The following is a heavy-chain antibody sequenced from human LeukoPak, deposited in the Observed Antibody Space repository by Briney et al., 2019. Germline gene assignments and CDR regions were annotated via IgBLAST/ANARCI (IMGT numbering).Heavy chain of an antibody. Sequence: GASVKVSCKASGYTFSSYGICWVRQAPGQVLEWMGWMSAYNGNTNYAQKLQGRVTMTTDTSTSTAYMELRSLRSDDTAVYYCARDDGVGATTTRWIDYWGQGTLVTISS. J-gene: IGHJ4*02. V-gene: IGHV1-18*01. D-gene: IGHD1-26*01. CDR1: GYTFSSYG. CDR3: ARDDGVGATTTRWIDY. CDR2: MSAYNGNT.